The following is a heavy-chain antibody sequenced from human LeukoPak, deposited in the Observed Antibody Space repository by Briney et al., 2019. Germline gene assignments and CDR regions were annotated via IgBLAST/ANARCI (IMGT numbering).Heavy chain of an antibody. CDR3: ATGYSSAWYYFDY. Sequence: SETLSLTCSVSGDSISTYYWSWIRQSPGKGLEWIGYIYHSGNTNYNPSLKSRVTISAGTSNNQFSLRLSSVTAADTAVYYCATGYSSAWYYFDYWGQGTLVTVSS. D-gene: IGHD2-15*01. CDR2: IYHSGNT. J-gene: IGHJ4*02. CDR1: GDSISTYY. V-gene: IGHV4-59*01.